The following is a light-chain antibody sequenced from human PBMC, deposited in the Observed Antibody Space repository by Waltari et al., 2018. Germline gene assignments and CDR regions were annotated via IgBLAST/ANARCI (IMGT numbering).Light chain of an antibody. CDR2: GAY. V-gene: IGKV3-15*01. CDR3: QQYNNWPKT. J-gene: IGKJ1*01. Sequence: EIVMTQSPATLSVSPGARATLSCRASQSVSSNLAWYQQKPGQAPRLLIYGAYTRATGIPARFSGSGSGTEFTLTISSMQSEDFAVYYCQQYNNWPKTFGQGTKVEIK. CDR1: QSVSSN.